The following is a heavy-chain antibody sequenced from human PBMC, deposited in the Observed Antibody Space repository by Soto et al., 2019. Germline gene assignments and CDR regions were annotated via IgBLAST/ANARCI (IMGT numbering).Heavy chain of an antibody. Sequence: GGSLRLSCSASVFIFSNYGMHWVRQAPGKGLEWVAVIWFEGSNKYYTDSVKGRFTISRDNSKNTLYLQMNSLRAEDTAVYYCARERGRAYDFWSGRGWFVPSCQGNLGTV. CDR1: VFIFSNYG. CDR3: ARERGRAYDFWSGRGWFVP. V-gene: IGHV3-33*01. J-gene: IGHJ5*02. CDR2: IWFEGSNK. D-gene: IGHD3-3*01.